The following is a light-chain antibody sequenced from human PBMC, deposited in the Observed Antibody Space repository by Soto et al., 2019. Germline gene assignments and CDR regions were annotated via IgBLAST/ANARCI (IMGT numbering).Light chain of an antibody. V-gene: IGKV3-15*01. Sequence: EIVMTQSPATLSVSPGERATLSCRASQSVSSNLAWYQQKPVQAPRLLICGASTRATGIPARFSGSGSGTEFTLTISRLQSEDFAVYYCQQYNNWPRTFGKGTKVAIK. CDR3: QQYNNWPRT. J-gene: IGKJ1*01. CDR2: GAS. CDR1: QSVSSN.